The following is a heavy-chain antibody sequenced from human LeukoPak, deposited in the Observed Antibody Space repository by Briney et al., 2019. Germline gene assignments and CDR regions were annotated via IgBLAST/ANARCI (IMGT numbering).Heavy chain of an antibody. CDR3: ARDISMLRGVNVFDY. Sequence: GASVKVSCKASGYTFTGYYIHWVRQAPGQGLEWMGWINPNSGGTNYAQKFQGRVSMTRDTSISTAYMELSTLTSDDTAVYYCARDISMLRGVNVFDYWGQGTLVTVSS. CDR2: INPNSGGT. CDR1: GYTFTGYY. V-gene: IGHV1-2*02. D-gene: IGHD3-10*01. J-gene: IGHJ4*02.